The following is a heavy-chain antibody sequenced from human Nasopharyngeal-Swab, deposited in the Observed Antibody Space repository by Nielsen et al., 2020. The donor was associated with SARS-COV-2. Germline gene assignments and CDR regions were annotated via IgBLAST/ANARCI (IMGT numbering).Heavy chain of an antibody. V-gene: IGHV3-66*02. CDR2: IYRGGIT. CDR1: GLIASNTY. D-gene: IGHD6-6*01. CDR3: ARRKYRITEFHY. Sequence: GGPLSPSCAASGLIASNTYLSWVRKVPGKGLEWVSLIYRGGITYYAHSVKGRFTISRDTSKNTLYLKMNSLRTEDTAIYFCARRKYRITEFHYWGQGTLVTVSS. J-gene: IGHJ4*02.